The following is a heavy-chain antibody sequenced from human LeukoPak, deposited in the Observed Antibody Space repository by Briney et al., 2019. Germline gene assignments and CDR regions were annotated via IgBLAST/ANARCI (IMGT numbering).Heavy chain of an antibody. V-gene: IGHV4-30-4*01. D-gene: IGHD3-10*01. CDR3: ARDRRASPYYYGSVYYYGMDV. CDR1: GGSISSGDYY. Sequence: SETLSLTCTVSGGSISSGDYYWSWIRQPPEKGLEWIGYIYYSGSTYYNPSLKSRVTISVDTSKNQFSLKLSSVTAADTAVYYCARDRRASPYYYGSVYYYGMDVWGQGTTVTVSS. CDR2: IYYSGST. J-gene: IGHJ6*02.